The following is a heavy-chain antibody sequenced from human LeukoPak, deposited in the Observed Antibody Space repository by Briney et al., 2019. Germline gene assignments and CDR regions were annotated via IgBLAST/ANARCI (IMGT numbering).Heavy chain of an antibody. J-gene: IGHJ4*02. Sequence: GGSLRLSCAASGFTFGSFSMTWVRQAPGKGLEWVSSISSSSSYIYYADSVKGRFTISRDNAKNSLYLQMNSLRAEDTAVYYCARDYSTGYYYYFDYWGQGTLVTVSS. CDR2: ISSSSSYI. V-gene: IGHV3-21*01. D-gene: IGHD3-22*01. CDR3: ARDYSTGYYYYFDY. CDR1: GFTFGSFS.